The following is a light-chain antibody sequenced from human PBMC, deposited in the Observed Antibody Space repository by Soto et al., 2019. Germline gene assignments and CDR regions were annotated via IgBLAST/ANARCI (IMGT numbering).Light chain of an antibody. J-gene: IGKJ4*01. V-gene: IGKV3D-15*01. CDR2: DVS. CDR3: QQYHDWPLT. CDR1: QSVSSN. Sequence: EIVMTQSPATLSVSPGERATLSCRASQSVSSNFAWYQQRPAQAPRLLIYDVSTRATGVPTRFSGSGSGTEFTLTISTLQSEDSAVYYCQQYHDWPLTFRGGTRVEIK.